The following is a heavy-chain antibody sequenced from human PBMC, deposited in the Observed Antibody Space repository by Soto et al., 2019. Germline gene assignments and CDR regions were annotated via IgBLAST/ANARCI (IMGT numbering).Heavy chain of an antibody. CDR3: ARQIGGTTQYYYYGMDV. Sequence: PSETLSLTCTVTGDSISSRSYYWGWIRQPPGKGLEWIGSIYYSGSTYNNPSLKSRVSMSVDTSKNQFSLKLSSVTAADTAVYYCARQIGGTTQYYYYGMDVWGQGTTVTVSS. D-gene: IGHD1-7*01. CDR2: IYYSGST. V-gene: IGHV4-39*01. J-gene: IGHJ6*02. CDR1: GDSISSRSYY.